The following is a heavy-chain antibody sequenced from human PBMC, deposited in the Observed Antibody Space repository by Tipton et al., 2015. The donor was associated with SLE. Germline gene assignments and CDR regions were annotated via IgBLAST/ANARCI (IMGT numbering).Heavy chain of an antibody. CDR1: GDSISSSSYY. D-gene: IGHD3-22*01. V-gene: IGHV4-39*07. CDR2: VYYTGNT. Sequence: TLSLTCIVSGDSISSSSYYWGWIRQPPGKGLEWVGTVYYTGNTFYNPSLKSRVTISVDTSKNQFSLKLSSVTAADTAVYYCARDFGDYHYIPGAYWGQGTLVTVSS. J-gene: IGHJ4*02. CDR3: ARDFGDYHYIPGAY.